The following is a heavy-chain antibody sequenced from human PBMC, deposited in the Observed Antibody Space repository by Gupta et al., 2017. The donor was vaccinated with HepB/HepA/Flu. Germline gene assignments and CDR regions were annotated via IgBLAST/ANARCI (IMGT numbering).Heavy chain of an antibody. V-gene: IGHV4-39*01. Sequence: QLQLRESGPRLVKPSETLSLICIVSGDSVTSFAYYWAWIRQSPGKGLEWIGSINNNGDILYNPSLRSRVTISLDTSEHQFSLSLTSVTAADTSVYYCARHRGHYQDGRGTNWFDPWGQGTLVTVSS. D-gene: IGHD1-26*01. CDR2: INNNGDI. CDR1: GDSVTSFAYY. CDR3: ARHRGHYQDGRGTNWFDP. J-gene: IGHJ5*02.